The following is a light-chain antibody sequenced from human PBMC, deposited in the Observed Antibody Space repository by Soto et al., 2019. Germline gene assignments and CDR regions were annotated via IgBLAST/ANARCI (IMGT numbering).Light chain of an antibody. V-gene: IGLV1-44*01. CDR2: SDN. CDR1: NSNIGTNN. CDR3: AAWDDSLSGVT. J-gene: IGLJ2*01. Sequence: QSVLTQPPSVSGTPGQRVAISCSGGNSNIGTNNVNWYQQLPGAAPRLLIYSDNKRPSGVPDRFSGSKSGTSASLAISGLQSEDEAHYYCAAWDDSLSGVTFGGGTKLTVL.